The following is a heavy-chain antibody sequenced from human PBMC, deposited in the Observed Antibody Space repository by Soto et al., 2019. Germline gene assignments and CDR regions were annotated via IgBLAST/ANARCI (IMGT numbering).Heavy chain of an antibody. CDR1: GGSFSGYY. J-gene: IGHJ5*02. V-gene: IGHV4-34*01. D-gene: IGHD5-18*01. CDR2: INHSGST. CDR3: ARGGEWIQIGMT. Sequence: QVQLQQWGAGLLKPSETLSLTCAVYGGSFSGYYWSWIRQPPGKGLEWIGEINHSGSTNYNPSLKSRVTISVDTSKNQFSLKLSSVTAADTAVYYCARGGEWIQIGMTWGQGTLVTVSS.